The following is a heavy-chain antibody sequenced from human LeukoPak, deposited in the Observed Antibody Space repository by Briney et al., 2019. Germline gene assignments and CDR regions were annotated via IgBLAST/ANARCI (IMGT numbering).Heavy chain of an antibody. CDR3: ARPVAGTLDFQH. Sequence: GASVKVSCKASGGTFSSYAISWVRQAPGQGLEWMGWISAYNGNTNYAQKLQGRVTMTTDTSTSTAYMELRSLRSDDTAVYYCARPVAGTLDFQHWGQGTLVTVSS. D-gene: IGHD6-19*01. CDR1: GGTFSSYA. V-gene: IGHV1-18*01. CDR2: ISAYNGNT. J-gene: IGHJ1*01.